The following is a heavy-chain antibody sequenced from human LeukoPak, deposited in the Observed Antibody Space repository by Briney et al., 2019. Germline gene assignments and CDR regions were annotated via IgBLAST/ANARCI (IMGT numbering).Heavy chain of an antibody. CDR2: IHYSGST. D-gene: IGHD6-19*01. J-gene: IGHJ4*02. V-gene: IGHV4-59*12. Sequence: SETLSLTCTVSGGSISSYYWSWIRQPPGKGLEWIGSIHYSGSTYYNPSLKSRVTISVDTSKNQFSLKLSSVTAADTAVYYCARSRAGTSDYWGQGTLVTVSS. CDR3: ARSRAGTSDY. CDR1: GGSISSYY.